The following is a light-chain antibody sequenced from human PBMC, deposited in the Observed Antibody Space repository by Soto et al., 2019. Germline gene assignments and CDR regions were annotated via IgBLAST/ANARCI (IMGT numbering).Light chain of an antibody. Sequence: EIVMTQSPATLSVSPGERATLSCRASQSVSSNLAWYQQKRGQAPRLLIYDTSTRATGVPARFSGSGSGTEVTLTISSLQSEDFAVYYCKQYNSGPLTFGGGTKVDIK. V-gene: IGKV3-15*01. CDR1: QSVSSN. J-gene: IGKJ4*01. CDR2: DTS. CDR3: KQYNSGPLT.